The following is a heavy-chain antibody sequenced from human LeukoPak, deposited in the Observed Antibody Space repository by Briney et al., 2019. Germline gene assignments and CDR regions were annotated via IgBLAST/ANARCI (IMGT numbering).Heavy chain of an antibody. V-gene: IGHV4-59*01. D-gene: IGHD3-9*01. CDR2: IYYSGST. J-gene: IGHJ3*02. Sequence: PSETLSLTCTASGCSISSYYWSWIRQPPGKGLEWIGYIYYSGSTNYNPSLKSRVTISVDTSKNQFSLKLSSVTAADTAVYYCARGGTSGYFVYDAFDIWGQGTMVTVSS. CDR1: GCSISSYY. CDR3: ARGGTSGYFVYDAFDI.